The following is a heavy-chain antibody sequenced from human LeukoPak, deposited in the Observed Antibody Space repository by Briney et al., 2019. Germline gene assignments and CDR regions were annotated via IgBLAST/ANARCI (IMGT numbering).Heavy chain of an antibody. CDR1: GFTVSSNY. D-gene: IGHD2-2*01. J-gene: IGHJ4*02. V-gene: IGHV3-53*01. Sequence: PGGSLRLSCAASGFTVSSNYMSWVRQAPGKGLEWVSVIYSGGSTYYADSVKGRFTISRDNSKNTLFLQMNSLRVEDTALYYCAKGGYCSSTSCPPDYWGQGTLVTVSS. CDR2: IYSGGST. CDR3: AKGGYCSSTSCPPDY.